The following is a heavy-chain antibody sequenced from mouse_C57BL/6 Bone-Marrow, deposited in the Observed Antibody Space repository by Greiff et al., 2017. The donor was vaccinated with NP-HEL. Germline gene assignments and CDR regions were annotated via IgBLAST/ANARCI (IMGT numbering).Heavy chain of an antibody. CDR2: INPSSGYT. V-gene: IGHV1-4*01. CDR3: ARKSSGY. Sequence: QVQLQQSGAELARPGASGKMSCKASGYTFTSYTMHGVKQRLGQGLEWIGYINPSSGYTKYNQKFKDKATLTADKSSSTAYMQLRSLTSEDSAVYYCARKSSGYWGQGTTLTVSS. J-gene: IGHJ2*01. D-gene: IGHD1-1*01. CDR1: GYTFTSYT.